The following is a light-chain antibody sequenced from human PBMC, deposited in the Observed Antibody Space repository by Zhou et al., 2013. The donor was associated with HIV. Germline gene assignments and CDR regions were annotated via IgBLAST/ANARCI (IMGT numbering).Light chain of an antibody. CDR3: QQRSSSPLT. CDR1: QSVSTF. J-gene: IGKJ4*01. CDR2: DTF. Sequence: EIVLTQSPATLSLSPGERATLSCRASQSVSTFLAWYQQKPGQAPRLLIYDTFNRATGIPARFSGSGSGTDFTLTVSSLETEDFAVYYCQQRSSSPLTFGGGTK. V-gene: IGKV3-11*01.